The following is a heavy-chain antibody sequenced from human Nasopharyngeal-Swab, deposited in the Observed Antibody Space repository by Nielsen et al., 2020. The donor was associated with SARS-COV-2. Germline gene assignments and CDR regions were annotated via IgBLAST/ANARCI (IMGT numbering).Heavy chain of an antibody. D-gene: IGHD3-22*01. CDR1: GFTFSRYT. CDR2: ISYDGSNK. Sequence: GESLKISCAASGFTFSRYTMHWVRQAPGKGLEWVAVISYDGSNKYYADSVKGRFTISRDISKNTLYLQMNSLGAEDTAVFYCASTPLDSSGYYYAFHYWGRGTLVTVSS. J-gene: IGHJ4*02. V-gene: IGHV3-30-3*01. CDR3: ASTPLDSSGYYYAFHY.